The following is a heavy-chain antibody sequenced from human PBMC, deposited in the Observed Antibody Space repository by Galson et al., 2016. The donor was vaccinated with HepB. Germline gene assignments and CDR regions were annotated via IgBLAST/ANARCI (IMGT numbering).Heavy chain of an antibody. J-gene: IGHJ6*02. Sequence: SETLSLTCTVSGGSISSGGYYWSWIRQSPGKGPEWLAYIYYGSTHYNPSLASRITVSVDTSKNQFSLSLRSMTAADTAVYYCARDQGATIPGYYYYGMDVWGQGTTVTVSS. CDR1: GGSISSGGYY. CDR3: ARDQGATIPGYYYYGMDV. V-gene: IGHV4-61*08. D-gene: IGHD5-12*01. CDR2: IYYGST.